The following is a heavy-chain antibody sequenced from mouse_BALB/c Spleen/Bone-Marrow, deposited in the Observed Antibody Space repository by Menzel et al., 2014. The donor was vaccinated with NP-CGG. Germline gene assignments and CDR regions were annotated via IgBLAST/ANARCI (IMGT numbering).Heavy chain of an antibody. CDR1: GYTFTSYY. CDR3: ARSLITTVVANYAMDY. Sequence: VQLVESGPELVKPGASVRISCKASGYTFTSYYIHWVKQGPGQGLEWIGWIYPGNVNTKYNEKFKGKATLTADKSSSTAYMQLSSLTSEDSAVYFCARSLITTVVANYAMDYWGQGTSVTVSS. J-gene: IGHJ4*01. V-gene: IGHV1S56*01. D-gene: IGHD1-1*01. CDR2: IYPGNVNT.